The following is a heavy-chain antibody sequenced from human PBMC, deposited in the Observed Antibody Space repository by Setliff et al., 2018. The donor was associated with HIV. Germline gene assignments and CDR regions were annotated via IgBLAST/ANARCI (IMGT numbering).Heavy chain of an antibody. V-gene: IGHV3-7*01. J-gene: IGHJ6*02. CDR1: GFTFSSYW. Sequence: GSLRLSCAASGFTFSSYWMSWVRQAPGKGLEWVANIKYDGSEKYYVGSVKGRFNISRDNAKNSLYLQMNSLRAEDTAVYYCAREPHELRYFDWLLYPAYYYYGMDVWGQGTTVTVSS. CDR2: IKYDGSEK. CDR3: AREPHELRYFDWLLYPAYYYYGMDV. D-gene: IGHD3-9*01.